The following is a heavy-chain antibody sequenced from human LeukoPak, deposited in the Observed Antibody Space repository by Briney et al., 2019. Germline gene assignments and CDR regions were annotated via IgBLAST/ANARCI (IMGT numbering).Heavy chain of an antibody. CDR3: ARARGGIGYEYNGFDP. Sequence: SETLSLTCAISGGSISSGGYSWSWIRQSPGKGLEWIGYIYHSGTPYYNPSLQSRVTISVDRSKNQFSLKLSSVTAADTAVYYCARARGGIGYEYNGFDPWGQGSLVTVSS. CDR2: IYHSGTP. J-gene: IGHJ5*02. CDR1: GGSISSGGYS. V-gene: IGHV4-30-2*06. D-gene: IGHD5-12*01.